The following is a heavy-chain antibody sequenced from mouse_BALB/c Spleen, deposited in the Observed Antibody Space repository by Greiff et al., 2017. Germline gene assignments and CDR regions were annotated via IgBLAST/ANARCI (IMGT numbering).Heavy chain of an antibody. CDR2: IDPETGGT. CDR1: GYTFTDYE. V-gene: IGHV1-15*01. J-gene: IGHJ3*01. Sequence: QVQLQQPGAELVRPGASVKLSCKASGYTFTDYEMHWVKQTPVHGLEWIGAIDPETGGTAYNQKFKGKATLTADKSSSTAYMELRSLTSEDSAVYYCSTGTSPYWGQGTLVTVSA. CDR3: STGTSPY. D-gene: IGHD4-1*01.